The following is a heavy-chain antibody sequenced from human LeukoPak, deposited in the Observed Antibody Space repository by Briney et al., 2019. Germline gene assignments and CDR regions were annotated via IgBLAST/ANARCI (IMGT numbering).Heavy chain of an antibody. Sequence: SVKVSCKASGYTFTSYAMHWVRQAPGQRLEWMGGIIPIFGTANYAQKFQGRVTITADESTSTAYMELSSLRSEDTAVYYCVRGPPNWGYDYWGQGTLVTVSS. J-gene: IGHJ4*02. CDR3: VRGPPNWGYDY. D-gene: IGHD7-27*01. V-gene: IGHV1-69*13. CDR2: IIPIFGTA. CDR1: GYTFTSYA.